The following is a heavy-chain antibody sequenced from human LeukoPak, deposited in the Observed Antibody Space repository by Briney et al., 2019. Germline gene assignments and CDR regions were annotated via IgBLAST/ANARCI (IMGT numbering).Heavy chain of an antibody. D-gene: IGHD3-10*01. Sequence: SETLSLTCTVSGGSISSYYWSWIRQPPGKGLEWIGDIYYSGYTNYNPSLKSRVTISVDTSKNQFSLKLSSVTAADTAVYYCARESGEDYYGSGSYHYYYYYMDVWGKGTTVTISS. CDR3: ARESGEDYYGSGSYHYYYYYMDV. V-gene: IGHV4-59*12. J-gene: IGHJ6*03. CDR2: IYYSGYT. CDR1: GGSISSYY.